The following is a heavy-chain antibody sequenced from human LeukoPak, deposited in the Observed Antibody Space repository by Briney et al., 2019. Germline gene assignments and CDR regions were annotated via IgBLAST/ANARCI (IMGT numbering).Heavy chain of an antibody. D-gene: IGHD3-10*01. J-gene: IGHJ6*02. CDR3: ASQGGLLWFGELSGGMDV. CDR2: ISYDGSNK. CDR1: GFTFSSNA. V-gene: IGHV3-30-3*01. Sequence: GGSLRLSCAASGFTFSSNAMNWVRQAPGKGLEWVAFISYDGSNKYYADSVKGRFTISRDNSKNTLYLQMNSLRAEDTAVYYCASQGGLLWFGELSGGMDVWGQGTTVTVSS.